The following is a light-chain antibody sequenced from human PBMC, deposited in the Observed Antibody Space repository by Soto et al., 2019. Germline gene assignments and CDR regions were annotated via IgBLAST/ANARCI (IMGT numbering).Light chain of an antibody. CDR2: GAS. CDR1: QSVSSSY. CDR3: QQYGSSPTWT. Sequence: EIVLTQSPATLSLSPGERATLSCRASQSVSSSYLAWYQQKPGQAPRLLIYGASTRATGIPDRFSGSGSGTDFTLTISSLEFGDSAVYYCQQYGSSPTWTFGQGTKVDIK. V-gene: IGKV3-20*01. J-gene: IGKJ1*01.